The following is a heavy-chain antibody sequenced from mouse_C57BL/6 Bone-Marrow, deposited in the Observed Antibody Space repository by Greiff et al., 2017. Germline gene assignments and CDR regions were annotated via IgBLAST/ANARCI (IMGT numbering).Heavy chain of an antibody. CDR3: TRGPITTVVDWYFDV. CDR2: ISSGGDYI. V-gene: IGHV5-9-1*02. D-gene: IGHD1-1*01. CDR1: GFTFSSYA. J-gene: IGHJ1*03. Sequence: EVKLQESGEGLVKPGGSLKLSCAASGFTFSSYATSWVRQTPEKRLEWVAYISSGGDYIYYADTVKGRFTISRDNARNTLYLQMSSLKSEDTAMYYCTRGPITTVVDWYFDVWGTGTTVTVSS.